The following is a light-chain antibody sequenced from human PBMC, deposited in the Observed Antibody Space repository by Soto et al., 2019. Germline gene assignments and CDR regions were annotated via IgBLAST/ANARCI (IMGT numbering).Light chain of an antibody. Sequence: AQPASISFRPNQSLVHSDGIAYFSWFQQRPGRSPRRLIYKVSNRDPGVPARFSGSGSGTDFALKISRVEAEDVGVYYCMQGTHGPITFGQGTRLEIK. CDR3: MQGTHGPIT. CDR2: KVS. V-gene: IGKV2-30*02. J-gene: IGKJ5*01. CDR1: QSLVHSDGIAY.